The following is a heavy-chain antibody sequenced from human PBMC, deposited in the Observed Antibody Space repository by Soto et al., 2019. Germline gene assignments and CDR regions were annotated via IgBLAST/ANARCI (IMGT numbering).Heavy chain of an antibody. CDR1: GYSFTSYW. CDR2: IYPGDSDT. Sequence: PGESLKISCKGSGYSFTSYWIGWVRQMPGKGLEWMGIIYPGDSDTRYSPSFQGQVTISADKSISTAYLQWSSLKASDTAMYYYARLGGSGWQRDLRYYFAYWGQGTLVTVSS. CDR3: ARLGGSGWQRDLRYYFAY. J-gene: IGHJ4*02. V-gene: IGHV5-51*01. D-gene: IGHD6-19*01.